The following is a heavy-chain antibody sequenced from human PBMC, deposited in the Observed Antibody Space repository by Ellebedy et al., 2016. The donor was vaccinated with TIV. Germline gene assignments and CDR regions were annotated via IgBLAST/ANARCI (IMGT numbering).Heavy chain of an antibody. CDR2: IHYSGSS. CDR3: ARDDCSGGSCYHY. V-gene: IGHV4-39*07. Sequence: SETLSLSCTVSGGSISSSSFYWVWFRQPPGKGLEWIGSIHYSGSSYYNPSLKSRVTISVDKSKNQFSLKLSSVTAADTAVYYCARDDCSGGSCYHYWGQGTLVTVSS. CDR1: GGSISSSSFY. D-gene: IGHD2-15*01. J-gene: IGHJ4*02.